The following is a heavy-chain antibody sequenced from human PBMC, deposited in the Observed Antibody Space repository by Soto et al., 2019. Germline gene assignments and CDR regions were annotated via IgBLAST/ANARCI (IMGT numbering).Heavy chain of an antibody. CDR2: IYPGDSDT. CDR1: GYSFTSYW. Sequence: PGESLKISCKGSGYSFTSYWIGWVRQMPGKGLEWMGIIYPGDSDTRYSPSFQGQVTISADKSISTAYLQWSSLKASDTAMYYCARQPKSIVVPYGAHGMDVWGQGTTVTVSS. J-gene: IGHJ6*02. CDR3: ARQPKSIVVPYGAHGMDV. V-gene: IGHV5-51*01. D-gene: IGHD2-15*01.